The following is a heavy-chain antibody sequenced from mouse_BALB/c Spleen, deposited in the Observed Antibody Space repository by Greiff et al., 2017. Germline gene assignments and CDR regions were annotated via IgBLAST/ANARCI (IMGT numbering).Heavy chain of an antibody. CDR2: ISYDGSN. V-gene: IGHV3-6*02. Sequence: VQLKESGPGLVKPSQSLSLTCSVTGYSITSGYYWTWIRQFPGNKLEWMGYISYDGSNNYNPSLKNRISITRDTSKNQFFLKLNSVTTEDTATYYCARDDYEGDWFAYWGQGTLVTVSA. CDR1: GYSITSGYY. J-gene: IGHJ3*01. CDR3: ARDDYEGDWFAY. D-gene: IGHD2-4*01.